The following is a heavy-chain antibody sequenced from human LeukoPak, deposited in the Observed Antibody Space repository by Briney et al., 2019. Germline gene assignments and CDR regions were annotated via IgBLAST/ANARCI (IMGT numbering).Heavy chain of an antibody. D-gene: IGHD4-17*01. CDR3: AKGNGDHAIHPDY. Sequence: GGSLRLSCAASGFTVSSKYMSWVSQAPGKGLEWVSAISGSGGRTYYADSVKGRFTISRDNSKNTLYLQMSSLRADDTDAYYCAKGNGDHAIHPDYWGQGTLVTVSS. CDR2: ISGSGGRT. V-gene: IGHV3-23*01. CDR1: GFTVSSKY. J-gene: IGHJ4*02.